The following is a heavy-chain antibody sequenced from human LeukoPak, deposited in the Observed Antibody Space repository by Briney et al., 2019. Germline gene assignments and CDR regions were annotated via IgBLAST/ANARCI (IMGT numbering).Heavy chain of an antibody. V-gene: IGHV3-48*01. D-gene: IGHD2-15*01. Sequence: GGSLRLSCAASGFTFSSYSMNWVRQAPGKGLEWVSYISSSSSTIYYADSVKGRFTISRDNAKNSLYLQMNSLRAEDTAVYYCARDYCSGGSCYSAWFDYWGQGTLVTVSS. CDR1: GFTFSSYS. CDR3: ARDYCSGGSCYSAWFDY. J-gene: IGHJ4*02. CDR2: ISSSSSTI.